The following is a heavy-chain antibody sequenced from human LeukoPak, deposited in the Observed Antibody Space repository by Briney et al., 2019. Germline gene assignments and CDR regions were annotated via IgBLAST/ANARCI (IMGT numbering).Heavy chain of an antibody. V-gene: IGHV1-2*02. CDR1: GYTFTGYY. D-gene: IGHD6-19*01. J-gene: IGHJ6*03. Sequence: GASVKVSCKASGYTFTGYYMHWVRQAPGQGLEWMGWINPNSGGTNYAQKFQGRVTMTRDTSISTAYMELSSLRSEDTAVYYCARDERWLVLGVGYYYMDVWGKGTTVTVSS. CDR2: INPNSGGT. CDR3: ARDERWLVLGVGYYYMDV.